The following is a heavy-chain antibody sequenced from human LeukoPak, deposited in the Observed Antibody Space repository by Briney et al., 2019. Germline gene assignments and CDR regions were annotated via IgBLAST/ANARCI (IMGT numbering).Heavy chain of an antibody. Sequence: ASVKVSCKASGFTFTAYPMHWVRQAPGQGLEWMGWISAYNGNTNYAQKLQGRVTMTTDTSTSTAYMELRSLRSDDTAVYYCARMHYDSSGSDAFDIWGQGTMVTVSS. D-gene: IGHD3-22*01. CDR2: ISAYNGNT. CDR3: ARMHYDSSGSDAFDI. V-gene: IGHV1-18*04. CDR1: GFTFTAYP. J-gene: IGHJ3*02.